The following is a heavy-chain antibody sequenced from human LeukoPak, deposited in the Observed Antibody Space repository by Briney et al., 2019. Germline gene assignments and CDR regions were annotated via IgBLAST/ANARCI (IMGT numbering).Heavy chain of an antibody. CDR3: AKDEGINPPGFDY. Sequence: GGSLRLSCTASGFTFSSYSMSWVRQAPGKGLEWVSAISGSGGSTYYADSVKGRFTISRDNSKNTLYLQMNSLRAEDTAVYYCAKDEGINPPGFDYWGQGTLVTVSS. CDR2: ISGSGGST. J-gene: IGHJ4*02. CDR1: GFTFSSYS. V-gene: IGHV3-23*01. D-gene: IGHD3-10*01.